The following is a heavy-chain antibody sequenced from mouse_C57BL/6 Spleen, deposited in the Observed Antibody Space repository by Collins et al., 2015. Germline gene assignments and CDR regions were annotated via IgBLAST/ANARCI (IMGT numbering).Heavy chain of an antibody. V-gene: IGHV1-63*02. CDR3: ARGGYEMDY. Sequence: QVQLQQSGAELVRPGTSVKISCKASGYTFTNYWLGWVKQRPGHGLEWIGDIYPGGGYTNYNEKFKGKATLTADTSSSTAYMQLSSLTSEDPAVYFCARGGYEMDYWGQGTSVTVSS. CDR1: GYTFTNYW. J-gene: IGHJ4*01. D-gene: IGHD2-14*01. CDR2: IYPGGGYT.